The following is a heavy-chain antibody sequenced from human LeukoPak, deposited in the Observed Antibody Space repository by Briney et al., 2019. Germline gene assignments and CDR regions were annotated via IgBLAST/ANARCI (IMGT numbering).Heavy chain of an antibody. V-gene: IGHV4-34*01. J-gene: IGHJ4*02. Sequence: SETLSLTCAVYGGSFSGYDWSWIRQPPGKGLEWIGEINHSGSTNYNPSLKSRVTISVDTSKNQFSLKLSSVTAADTAVYYCARVVWFACYYDSSGYFDYWGQGTLVTVSS. CDR3: ARVVWFACYYDSSGYFDY. CDR1: GGSFSGYD. CDR2: INHSGST. D-gene: IGHD3-22*01.